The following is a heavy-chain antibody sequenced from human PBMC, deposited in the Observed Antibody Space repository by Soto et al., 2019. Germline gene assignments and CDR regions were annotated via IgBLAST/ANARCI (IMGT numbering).Heavy chain of an antibody. CDR1: GFTFSDYI. J-gene: IGHJ3*02. V-gene: IGHV3-21*06. CDR3: ASSREYCSSTNCYVAFDI. D-gene: IGHD2-2*01. Sequence: EIQLVESGGGLVKPGGSLRLSCAASGFTFSDYIMNWVRQAPGKGLEWLSSISSSSSYIFYADSVKGRFTISRDNAKNSLFLHMNSLRADDTAVYYCASSREYCSSTNCYVAFDIWGQGTMVTVSP. CDR2: ISSSSSYI.